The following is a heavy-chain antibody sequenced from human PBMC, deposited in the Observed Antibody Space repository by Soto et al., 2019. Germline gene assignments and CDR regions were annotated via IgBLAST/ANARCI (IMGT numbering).Heavy chain of an antibody. V-gene: IGHV6-1*01. D-gene: IGHD5-12*01. Sequence: PSQTLSLTCAISGDSASSNSAALNCISQSPSRGLEWLGRTYYRSKWYNDYAVSVKSRITINPDTSKNQFSLQLKSVTPEDTAVYYCARASGYSGYDLYYYYGMDVWGQGITVTVSS. J-gene: IGHJ6*02. CDR3: ARASGYSGYDLYYYYGMDV. CDR1: GDSASSNSAA. CDR2: TYYRSKWYN.